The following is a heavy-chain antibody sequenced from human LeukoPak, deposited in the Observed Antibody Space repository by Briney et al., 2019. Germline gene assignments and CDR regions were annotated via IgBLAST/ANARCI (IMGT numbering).Heavy chain of an antibody. Sequence: ETLSLTCTVSGGSISSSSYYWGWIRQAPGKGLEWVAIVNQGGTQNYYVDSVKGRFTISRDNAENSLYLQMNSLRAEDTAVYYCAREHYFYYLDAWGKGTTVTVSS. J-gene: IGHJ6*03. CDR1: GGSISSSSYY. V-gene: IGHV3-7*01. CDR2: VNQGGTQN. CDR3: AREHYFYYLDA.